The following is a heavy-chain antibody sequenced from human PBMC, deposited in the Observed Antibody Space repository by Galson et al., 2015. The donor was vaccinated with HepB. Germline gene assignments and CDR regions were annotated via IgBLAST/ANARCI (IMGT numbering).Heavy chain of an antibody. Sequence: SLRLSCAASGFTFSDYYMSWIRQAPGKGLEWVSYISSSSSYTNYADSVKGRFTISRDNAKNSLYLQMNSLRAEDTAVYYCARVTGARYYYDSSGYYPFDYWGQGTLVTVSS. V-gene: IGHV3-11*06. CDR2: ISSSSSYT. D-gene: IGHD3-22*01. J-gene: IGHJ4*02. CDR3: ARVTGARYYYDSSGYYPFDY. CDR1: GFTFSDYY.